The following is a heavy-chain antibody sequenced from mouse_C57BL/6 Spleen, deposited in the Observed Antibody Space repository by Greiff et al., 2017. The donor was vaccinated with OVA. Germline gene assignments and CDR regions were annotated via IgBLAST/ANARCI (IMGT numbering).Heavy chain of an antibody. CDR2: FYPGSGSI. Sequence: VKLMESGAELVKPGASVKLSCKASGYTFTEYTIHWVKQRSGQGLEWIGWFYPGSGSIKYNEKFKDKATLTADKSSSTVYMELSRLTSEDSAVYFCAGHEDYCCSYLYYAMDYWGQGTSVTVSS. CDR3: AGHEDYCCSYLYYAMDY. J-gene: IGHJ4*01. V-gene: IGHV1-62-2*01. D-gene: IGHD1-1*01. CDR1: GYTFTEYT.